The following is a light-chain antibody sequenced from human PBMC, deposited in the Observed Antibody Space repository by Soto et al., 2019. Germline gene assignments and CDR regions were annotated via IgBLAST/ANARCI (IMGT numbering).Light chain of an antibody. CDR1: ESITNW. J-gene: IGKJ1*01. Sequence: DIQMTQSAPTLSASVGDRVTISCRASESITNWLAWYQHKPGKAPKLLIYKASSLESGVPSRFSGSGSGTEFTLTISSLQPDDFATYYCQQYKSPPWTFGQGTKVDIK. CDR3: QQYKSPPWT. CDR2: KAS. V-gene: IGKV1-5*03.